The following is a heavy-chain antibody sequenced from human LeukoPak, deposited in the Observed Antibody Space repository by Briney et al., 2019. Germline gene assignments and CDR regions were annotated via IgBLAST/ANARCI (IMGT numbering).Heavy chain of an antibody. J-gene: IGHJ3*02. V-gene: IGHV6-1*01. CDR2: TYYRSKWYV. CDR1: GVSVSSHITA. Sequence: SQTLSLTCAISGVSVSSHITAWNWIRQSPSRGLEWLGRTYYRSKWYVDYAVSVKSRLTINADTSKNQFSLLLNSVTPDDTALYYCAGHSTSSHGTFDTWGQGIMITVSS. CDR3: AGHSTSSHGTFDT. D-gene: IGHD6-13*01.